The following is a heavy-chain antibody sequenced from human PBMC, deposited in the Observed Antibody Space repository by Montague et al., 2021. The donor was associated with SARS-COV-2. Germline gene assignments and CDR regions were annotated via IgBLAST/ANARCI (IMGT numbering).Heavy chain of an antibody. CDR2: IYHTGTT. V-gene: IGHV4-4*08. CDR3: ARVSATALRGVINTSGYFAFDV. CDR1: GGSLRYSY. Sequence: SETLSLTCSVSGGSLRYSYWSWIRQAPARGLEWIGYIYHTGTTKXNPALPSRIPISVATDKNKFFLCLTSVTAAATAVYYCARVSATALRGVINTSGYFAFDVWGPGTTVRVSS. J-gene: IGHJ6*02. D-gene: IGHD3-10*01.